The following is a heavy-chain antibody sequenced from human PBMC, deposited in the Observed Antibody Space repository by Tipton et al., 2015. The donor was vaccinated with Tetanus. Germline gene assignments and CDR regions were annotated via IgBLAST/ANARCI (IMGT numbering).Heavy chain of an antibody. D-gene: IGHD2-15*01. CDR2: INHSGST. V-gene: IGHV4-34*01. CDR1: GGSFSGYY. Sequence: LRLSCAVYGGSFSGYYWSWIRQPPGKGLEWIGEINHSGSTNYNPSLKSRVTISVDTSKNQFSLKLSSVTAADTAVYYCARGRGYCSGGSCGNWGQGTLVTVSS. J-gene: IGHJ4*02. CDR3: ARGRGYCSGGSCGN.